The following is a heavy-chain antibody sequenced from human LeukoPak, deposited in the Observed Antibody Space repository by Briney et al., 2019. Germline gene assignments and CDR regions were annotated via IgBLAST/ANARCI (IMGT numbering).Heavy chain of an antibody. Sequence: PSETLSLTCTVSGGSISSYYWSWIRQPPGKGLEWIGYIYYSGSTNYNPSLKSQVTISVDTSKNQFSLKLSSVTAADTAVYYCARLPYSSSWYVDYWGQGTLVTVSS. CDR2: IYYSGST. V-gene: IGHV4-59*08. CDR3: ARLPYSSSWYVDY. CDR1: GGSISSYY. D-gene: IGHD6-13*01. J-gene: IGHJ4*02.